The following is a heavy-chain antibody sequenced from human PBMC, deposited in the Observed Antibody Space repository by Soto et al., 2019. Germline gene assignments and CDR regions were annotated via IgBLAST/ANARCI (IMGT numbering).Heavy chain of an antibody. CDR2: IYTSGST. CDR1: GGSISSYY. D-gene: IGHD1-26*01. V-gene: IGHV4-4*07. J-gene: IGHJ5*02. Sequence: TLSLTCTVSGGSISSYYWSWIRQPAGKGLEWIGRIYTSGSTNYNPSLKSRVTMSADTSKNQFSLKLSSVTAADTAVYYCARANSGSYRPYNWFDPWGQGTLVTVSS. CDR3: ARANSGSYRPYNWFDP.